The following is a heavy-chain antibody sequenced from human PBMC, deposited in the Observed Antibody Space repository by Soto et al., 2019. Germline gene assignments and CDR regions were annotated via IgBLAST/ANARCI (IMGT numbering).Heavy chain of an antibody. CDR2: IWYDGSNK. V-gene: IGHV3-33*01. D-gene: IGHD2-2*01. CDR1: GFTFSSYG. J-gene: IGHJ4*02. CDR3: ARDLPFHGVVVPAAIDLFDY. Sequence: GGSLRLSCAASGFTFSSYGMHWVRQAPGKGLEWVAVIWYDGSNKYYADSVKGRFTISRDNSKNTLYLQMNSLRAEDTAVYYCARDLPFHGVVVPAAIDLFDYWGQGTLVTVSS.